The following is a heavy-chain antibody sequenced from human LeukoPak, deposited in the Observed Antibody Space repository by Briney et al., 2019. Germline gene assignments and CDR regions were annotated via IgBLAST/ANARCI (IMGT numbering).Heavy chain of an antibody. CDR1: GFSFSNAW. Sequence: GGSLRLSCATSGFSFSNAWMTWVRQAPGKGLEWVGRIKSKSDGGTTDYAAPVKGRFTISRDDSKNTMYLQMNSLKTEDTAVYYCTPGVQSWLNYWGQGTLSPFPQ. J-gene: IGHJ4*02. CDR2: IKSKSDGGTT. CDR3: TPGVQSWLNY. D-gene: IGHD3-22*01. V-gene: IGHV3-15*05.